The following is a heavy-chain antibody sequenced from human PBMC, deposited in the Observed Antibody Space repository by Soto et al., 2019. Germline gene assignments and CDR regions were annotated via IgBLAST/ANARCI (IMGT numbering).Heavy chain of an antibody. J-gene: IGHJ4*02. CDR2: INAGNGNT. CDR1: GHTFTNYA. Sequence: QVQLVQSGAEEKKPGASVKVSCKASGHTFTNYAIHWVRQAPGQRLEWMGWINAGNGNTRYSQKFQGRVTITRDTSASTADMELSSRRSEDTALYYCARDEGYSDSSGYYDYWGQGTLVTVSS. D-gene: IGHD3-22*01. V-gene: IGHV1-3*05. CDR3: ARDEGYSDSSGYYDY.